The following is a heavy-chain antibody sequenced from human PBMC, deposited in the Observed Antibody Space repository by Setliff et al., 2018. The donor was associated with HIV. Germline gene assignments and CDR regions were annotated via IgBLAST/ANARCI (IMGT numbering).Heavy chain of an antibody. J-gene: IGHJ5*02. CDR2: IYYSGST. CDR3: ARAHLTTAHNWFDP. D-gene: IGHD4-4*01. Sequence: KTSETLSLTCTVSGGSISSHYWSWIRQPPGKGLEWIGSIYYSGSTNYNPSPKSRVTISVDTSKNQFSLKLSSVTAADTAVYYCARAHLTTAHNWFDPWGQGTLVTVSS. V-gene: IGHV4-59*11. CDR1: GGSISSHY.